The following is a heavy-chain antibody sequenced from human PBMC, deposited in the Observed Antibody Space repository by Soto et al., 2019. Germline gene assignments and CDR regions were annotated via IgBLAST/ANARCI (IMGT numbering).Heavy chain of an antibody. J-gene: IGHJ6*02. CDR2: IYYSGST. CDR3: ARSPGYCSGGSCYSNHYGMDV. V-gene: IGHV4-31*03. CDR1: GGSISSGGYY. Sequence: SETLSLTCTVSGGSISSGGYYWSWIRQHPGKGLEWIGYIYYSGSTYYNPSLKSRVTISVDTSKNQFSLKLSSVTAADTAVYYCARSPGYCSGGSCYSNHYGMDVWGQGTTVTVSS. D-gene: IGHD2-15*01.